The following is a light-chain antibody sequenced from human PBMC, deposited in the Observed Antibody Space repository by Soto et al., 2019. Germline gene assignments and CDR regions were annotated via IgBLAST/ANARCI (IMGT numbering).Light chain of an antibody. V-gene: IGKV4-1*01. CDR3: QQYYSTPRT. Sequence: DIVMTQSPDSLAVSLGERATINCKSSQSVLYSSNNKNYLAWYQQKPGQPPKLLIYWASTRESGVPDRFSGNGSGTDFTLTISSLQAEDVAVYYCQQYYSTPRTFGGGTKVDIK. CDR2: WAS. CDR1: QSVLYSSNNKNY. J-gene: IGKJ4*01.